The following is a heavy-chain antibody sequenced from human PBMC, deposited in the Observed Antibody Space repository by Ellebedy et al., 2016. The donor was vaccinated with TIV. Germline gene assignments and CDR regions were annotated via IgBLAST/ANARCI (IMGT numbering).Heavy chain of an antibody. Sequence: PGGSLRLSCEASGFSFDIYSMHWVRQAPGKGLEWVAVITYDGSNQHYADSVKGRFTISRDNSKNTLDLQMNSLRAEDTAVYYCAKGDRRMIVVVIAVNAIDYWGQGTLVTVSS. CDR2: ITYDGSNQ. D-gene: IGHD3-22*01. V-gene: IGHV3-30*18. CDR1: GFSFDIYS. J-gene: IGHJ4*02. CDR3: AKGDRRMIVVVIAVNAIDY.